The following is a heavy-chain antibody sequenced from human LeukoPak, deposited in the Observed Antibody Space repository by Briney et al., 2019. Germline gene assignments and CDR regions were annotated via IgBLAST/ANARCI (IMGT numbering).Heavy chain of an antibody. J-gene: IGHJ5*02. V-gene: IGHV4-59*01. CDR3: ARVPPDEYGSGRLNWFDP. CDR1: GGSISSYY. D-gene: IGHD3-10*01. CDR2: IYHTGST. Sequence: KSSETLSLTCSVSGGSISSYYWTWIRQPPGKGLEWIGYIYHTGSTNYNPSLKSRVTISVDTSKNQFSLKLSSVTAADTALYYCARVPPDEYGSGRLNWFDPWGQGTLVTVSS.